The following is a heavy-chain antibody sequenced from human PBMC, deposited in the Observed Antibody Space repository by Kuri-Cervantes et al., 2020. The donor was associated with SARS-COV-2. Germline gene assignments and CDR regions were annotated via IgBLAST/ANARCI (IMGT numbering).Heavy chain of an antibody. Sequence: GSLRRSCAVYCGSFSGYYWSWIRQPPGKGLEWIGEINHSGSTNYNPSLKSRVTISVDTSKNQFSLKLSSVTAADTAVYYCARARIYCSSTSCRPMAFDFWGQGTMVTVSS. CDR3: ARARIYCSSTSCRPMAFDF. V-gene: IGHV4-34*01. D-gene: IGHD2-2*01. CDR2: INHSGST. J-gene: IGHJ3*01. CDR1: CGSFSGYY.